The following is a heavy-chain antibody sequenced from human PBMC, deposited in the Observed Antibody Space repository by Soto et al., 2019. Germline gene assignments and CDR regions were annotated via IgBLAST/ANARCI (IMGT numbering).Heavy chain of an antibody. CDR3: ARGGGSYAHFDY. D-gene: IGHD1-26*01. J-gene: IGHJ4*02. Sequence: QVQLQESGPGLVKPSETLSLTCTVSGGSVSSGSYYWSWIRQPPGKGLEWIGYIYYSGNNNYNPSLKGRVTISEAPSKNRFSLRLNSVPAADPAVYYCARGGGSYAHFDYWGQGTLVTVSS. CDR1: GGSVSSGSYY. CDR2: IYYSGNN. V-gene: IGHV4-61*01.